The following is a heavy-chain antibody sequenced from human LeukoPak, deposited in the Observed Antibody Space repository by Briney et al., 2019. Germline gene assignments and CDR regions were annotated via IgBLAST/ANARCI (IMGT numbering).Heavy chain of an antibody. J-gene: IGHJ5*02. CDR1: GGSISSSSYY. D-gene: IGHD3-10*01. CDR2: IYYSGST. Sequence: TSETLSLTCTVSGGSISSSSYYWGWIRQPPGKGLEWIGSIYYSGSTYYNPFLKGRVTISVDTSKNQFSLKLSSVTAADTAVYYCARPDSGSYYNWFDPWGQGTLVTVSS. V-gene: IGHV4-39*01. CDR3: ARPDSGSYYNWFDP.